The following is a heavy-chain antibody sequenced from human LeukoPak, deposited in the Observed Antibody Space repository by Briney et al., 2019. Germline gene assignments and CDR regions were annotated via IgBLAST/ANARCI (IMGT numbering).Heavy chain of an antibody. D-gene: IGHD3-22*01. CDR1: GFTFSSYA. CDR2: ISGSGGST. Sequence: GSLRLSCAASGFTFSSYAMSWVRQAPGKGLEWVSAISGSGGSTYYADSVKGRFTISRDNSKNTLYLQMNSLRAEDTAVYYCAKDPTHYYDSSGYFGYYFDYWGQGTLVTVSS. J-gene: IGHJ4*02. CDR3: AKDPTHYYDSSGYFGYYFDY. V-gene: IGHV3-23*01.